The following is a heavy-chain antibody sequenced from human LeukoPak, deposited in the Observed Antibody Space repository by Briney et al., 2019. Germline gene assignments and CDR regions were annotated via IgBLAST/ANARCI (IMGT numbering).Heavy chain of an antibody. D-gene: IGHD4-17*01. CDR1: GDSVSSNSAA. Sequence: PSQTLSLTCAISGDSVSSNSAAWNWIRQSPSRGLEWLGRTYYRSKWYNDYAVSVKSRITINPDTSKNQFSLQLNSVTPEDTAVYYCAGDMTTKWVDYYYGMDVWGQGTTVTVSS. J-gene: IGHJ6*02. CDR2: TYYRSKWYN. CDR3: AGDMTTKWVDYYYGMDV. V-gene: IGHV6-1*01.